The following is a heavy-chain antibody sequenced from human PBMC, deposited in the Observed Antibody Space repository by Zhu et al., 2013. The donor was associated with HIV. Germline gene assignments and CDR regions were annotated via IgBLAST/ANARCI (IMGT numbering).Heavy chain of an antibody. J-gene: IGHJ4*02. CDR3: ARGLRITIFGVVYY. Sequence: QVQLVQSGAEVKKPGSSVKVSCKASGGTFSSSVISWVRQAPGQGLEWMGWMNPNSGNTGYAQKFQGRVTMTRNTSISTAYMELSSLRSEDTAVYYCARGLRITIFGVVYYWGQGTLVTVSS. CDR1: GGTFSSSV. CDR2: MNPNSGNT. D-gene: IGHD3-3*01. V-gene: IGHV1-8*01.